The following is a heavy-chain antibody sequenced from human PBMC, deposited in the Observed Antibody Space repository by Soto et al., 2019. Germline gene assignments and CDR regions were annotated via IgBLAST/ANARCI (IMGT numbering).Heavy chain of an antibody. CDR3: ARDYCSTSSCFDY. CDR2: IWYDGSKK. D-gene: IGHD2-2*01. J-gene: IGHJ4*02. CDR1: GVIFNNYG. V-gene: IGHV3-33*01. Sequence: QVQLVESGGGVVQPGRSLRLSCATSGVIFNNYGMHWVRQAPGKGLESVAAIWYDGSKKYYVDSVKGRFTISRDTSKKMVYLQMNSLRVEDTAVYFCARDYCSTSSCFDYWGQGAPVTVSS.